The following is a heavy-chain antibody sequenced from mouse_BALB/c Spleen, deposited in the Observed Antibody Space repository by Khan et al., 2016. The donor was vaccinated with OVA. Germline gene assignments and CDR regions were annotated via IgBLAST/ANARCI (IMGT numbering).Heavy chain of an antibody. J-gene: IGHJ2*01. CDR1: GYTFTSYW. D-gene: IGHD1-1*01. CDR3: ARSKKIVATYFDY. CDR2: TNPTNGRT. Sequence: VQLQQSGAELVKAGASVKMSCKASGYTFTSYWMHWVKQRLGQGLEWFAETNPTNGRTYYNEKFKSKATLTVDKSSSTAYMLLSGPTFEDSAVYDCARSKKIVATYFDYRGQGTTLTVTS. V-gene: IGHV1S81*02.